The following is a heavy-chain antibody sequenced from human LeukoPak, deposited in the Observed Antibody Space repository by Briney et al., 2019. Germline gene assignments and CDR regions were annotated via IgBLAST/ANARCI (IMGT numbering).Heavy chain of an antibody. CDR2: ISSSSSTI. CDR1: GFTFSSYS. J-gene: IGHJ4*02. V-gene: IGHV3-48*01. D-gene: IGHD3-22*01. Sequence: GGSLRLSCAASGFTFSSYSMNWVRQAPGKGLEWVSYISSSSSTIYYADSVKGRFTISRDNAKNSLYLQMNSLRAEDTAVYYCTTDPTILPEAYYYDSSGYWDYWGQGTLVTVSS. CDR3: TTDPTILPEAYYYDSSGYWDY.